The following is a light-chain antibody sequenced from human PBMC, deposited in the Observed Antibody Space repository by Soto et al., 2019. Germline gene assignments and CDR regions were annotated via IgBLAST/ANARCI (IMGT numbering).Light chain of an antibody. CDR1: QSVLYSSNNKNY. V-gene: IGKV4-1*01. Sequence: DIVMTQSPDSLAVSLGERVTINCKSSQSVLYSSNNKNYLAWYQQKPGQPPKLLIYWASIRESGVPDRFSGSGAGTDFTLTISSLQAEDVAVYYCQQYYSTPSFGPGTKVDIK. J-gene: IGKJ3*01. CDR2: WAS. CDR3: QQYYSTPS.